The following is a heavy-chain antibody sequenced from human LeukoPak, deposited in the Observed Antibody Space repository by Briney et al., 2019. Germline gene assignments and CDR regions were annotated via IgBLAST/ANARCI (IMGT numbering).Heavy chain of an antibody. CDR1: GFTVSSDY. Sequence: PGGSLRLSCAAAGFTVSSDYMSWVRQAPGKGLEWVSVIYSGVSTYYADSVKGRLTISRHNSKNTLYLQMNSLRAEDTAVYYCARDPRGNDYRGQGTLVTVSS. CDR2: IYSGVST. V-gene: IGHV3-53*04. D-gene: IGHD3-16*01. CDR3: ARDPRGNDY. J-gene: IGHJ4*02.